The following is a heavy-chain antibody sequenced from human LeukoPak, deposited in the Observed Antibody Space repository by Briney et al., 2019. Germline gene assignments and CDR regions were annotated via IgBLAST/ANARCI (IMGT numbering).Heavy chain of an antibody. Sequence: SETLSLNCTVSGGSISSYYWSWIRQPPGKGLEYIGFIFYSGTTNYNPSLKSRVTISLDTSKNQFSLRLTSVTAADTAVYYCARREGRGSPRGSLDFWGQGALVTVSS. D-gene: IGHD3-10*01. J-gene: IGHJ4*02. CDR1: GGSISSYY. V-gene: IGHV4-59*01. CDR2: IFYSGTT. CDR3: ARREGRGSPRGSLDF.